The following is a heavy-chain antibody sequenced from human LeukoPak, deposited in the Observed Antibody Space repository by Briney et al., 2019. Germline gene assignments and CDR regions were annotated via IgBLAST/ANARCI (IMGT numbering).Heavy chain of an antibody. Sequence: ASVKVSCKASGYTFTGYYMHWVRRAPGQGLEWMGWINPNSGGTNYAQKFQGRVTMTRDTSISTAYMELSRLRSDDTAVYYCARVRADSSGWYGSYNYWGQGTLVTVSS. CDR1: GYTFTGYY. J-gene: IGHJ4*02. CDR3: ARVRADSSGWYGSYNY. CDR2: INPNSGGT. V-gene: IGHV1-2*02. D-gene: IGHD6-19*01.